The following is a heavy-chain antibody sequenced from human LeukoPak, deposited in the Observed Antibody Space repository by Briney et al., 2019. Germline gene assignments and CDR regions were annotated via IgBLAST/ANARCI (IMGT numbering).Heavy chain of an antibody. CDR2: IRQDGGEK. Sequence: GGSLRLSCAVSGFTFSDYWMNWVRQAPGKGLEWVASIRQDGGEKYYVDSVKGRFTISRDNTKNSLYLQMTGLGAEDTAVYFCARDGTAPGLYFDLWGQGTLVAVSS. D-gene: IGHD6-13*01. V-gene: IGHV3-7*01. CDR3: ARDGTAPGLYFDL. J-gene: IGHJ4*01. CDR1: GFTFSDYW.